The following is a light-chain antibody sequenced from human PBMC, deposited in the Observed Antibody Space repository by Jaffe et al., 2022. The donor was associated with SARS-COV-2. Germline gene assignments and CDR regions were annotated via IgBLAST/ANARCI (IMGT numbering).Light chain of an antibody. CDR1: SGHSSYA. V-gene: IGLV4-69*01. CDR2: VNNDGSH. CDR3: QTWGTGIVV. J-gene: IGLJ3*02. Sequence: QLVLTQSPSASASLGASVKFTCTLSSGHSSYAIAWHQQQPDKGPRYLMNVNNDGSHSKGDGIPDRFSGSSSGAERYLTISNLQSEDEADYFCQTWGTGIVVFGGGTKLTVL.